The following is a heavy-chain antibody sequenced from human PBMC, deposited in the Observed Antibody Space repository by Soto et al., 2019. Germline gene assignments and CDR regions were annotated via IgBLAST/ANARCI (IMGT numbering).Heavy chain of an antibody. CDR2: ISYDGSNK. CDR3: AKSLTSADSSGYPY. J-gene: IGHJ4*02. CDR1: GFTFSSYG. Sequence: PGGSLRLSCAASGFTFSSYGMHWFRQAPGKGLEWVAVISYDGSNKYYADSVKGRFTISRDNSKNTLYLQMNSLRAEDTAAYYCAKSLTSADSSGYPYWGQGTLVTVYS. V-gene: IGHV3-30*18. D-gene: IGHD3-22*01.